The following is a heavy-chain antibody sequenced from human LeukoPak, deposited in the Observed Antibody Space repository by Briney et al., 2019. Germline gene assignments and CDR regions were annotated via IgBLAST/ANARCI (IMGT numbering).Heavy chain of an antibody. CDR1: GGTFSSYT. CDR3: ATMAEGEDDYGDYLFDY. Sequence: ASVKVSCKASGGTFSSYTISWVRQAPGQGLEWMGRIIPILGIANYAQKFQGRVTITADKSTSTAYMELSSLRSEGTAVYYCATMAEGEDDYGDYLFDYWGQGTLVTVSS. V-gene: IGHV1-69*02. D-gene: IGHD4-17*01. J-gene: IGHJ4*02. CDR2: IIPILGIA.